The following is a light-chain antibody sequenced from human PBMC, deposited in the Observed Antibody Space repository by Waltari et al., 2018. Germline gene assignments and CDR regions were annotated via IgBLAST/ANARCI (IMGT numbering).Light chain of an antibody. J-gene: IGLJ3*02. V-gene: IGLV1-44*01. Sequence: QSVLTQPPSASGTPGQRVTITCSGRASNIGGNLVHWSQQLPGKAPKLLIYRSDQRPSGVPDRFSASKTGTSASLAISGLQSEDEADYFCASWDDSLNGHWVFGGGTKVTVL. CDR3: ASWDDSLNGHWV. CDR1: ASNIGGNL. CDR2: RSD.